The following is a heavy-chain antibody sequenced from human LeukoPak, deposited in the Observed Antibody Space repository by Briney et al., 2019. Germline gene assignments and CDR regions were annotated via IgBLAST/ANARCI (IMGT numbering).Heavy chain of an antibody. CDR1: GGSISSYY. CDR2: IYYSGST. V-gene: IGHV4-59*01. Sequence: SETLSLTCTVSGGSISSYYWSWIRQPPGKGLEWIGYIYYSGSTNYNPSLKSRVTISVDTSKNQFSLKLSSVTAADTAVYYCARFSLYDYVWGSHPQTFAFDYWGQGTLVTVSS. D-gene: IGHD3-16*02. J-gene: IGHJ4*02. CDR3: ARFSLYDYVWGSHPQTFAFDY.